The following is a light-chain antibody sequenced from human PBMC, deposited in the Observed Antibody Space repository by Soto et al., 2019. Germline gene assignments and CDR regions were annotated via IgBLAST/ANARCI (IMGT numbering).Light chain of an antibody. CDR1: QSVGSY. V-gene: IGKV3-11*01. CDR3: QQYGSSPWT. J-gene: IGKJ1*01. CDR2: ASS. Sequence: EIVLTQSPDTLSLSPGEGATLSCRASQSVGSYLAWYQQKPGQAPRLLIYASSNRATGIPARFSGSGSGIDFTLTISSLEPEDFAVYYCQQYGSSPWTFGQGTKVEI.